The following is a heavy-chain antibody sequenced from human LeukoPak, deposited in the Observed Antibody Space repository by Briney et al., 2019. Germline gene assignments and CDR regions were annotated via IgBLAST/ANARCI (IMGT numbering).Heavy chain of an antibody. Sequence: PSETLSLTCGVSGYSISSGYQWAWIRQSPGKGLEWIGSIYHSGSAHYNPSLKSRVTISVETSKNQFSLNMYSVTAADTAVYYCARDPRWLTPERTSTSCYENYFDPWGQGTLVTVSS. D-gene: IGHD2-2*01. CDR3: ARDPRWLTPERTSTSCYENYFDP. CDR1: GYSISSGYQ. V-gene: IGHV4-38-2*02. J-gene: IGHJ5*02. CDR2: IYHSGSA.